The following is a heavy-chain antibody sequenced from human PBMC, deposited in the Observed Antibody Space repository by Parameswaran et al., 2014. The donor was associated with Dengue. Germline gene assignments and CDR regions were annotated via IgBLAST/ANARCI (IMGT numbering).Heavy chain of an antibody. J-gene: IGHJ4*02. D-gene: IGHD6-19*01. CDR2: ISGSGSNT. Sequence: WIRQPPGRGWKWVSAISGSGSNTFYADSVRGRFTISRDNSKNTLYLQMNSLRAEDTAVYYCATSEIAVAVDFWGQGTLVTVSS. V-gene: IGHV3-23*01. CDR3: ATSEIAVAVDF.